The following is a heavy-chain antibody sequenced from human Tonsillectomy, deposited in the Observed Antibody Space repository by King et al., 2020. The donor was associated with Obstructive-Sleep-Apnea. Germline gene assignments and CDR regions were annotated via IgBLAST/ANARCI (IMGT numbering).Heavy chain of an antibody. J-gene: IGHJ5*02. Sequence: MQLQESGPGLVKPSETLSLTCTVSGGSISSSSYYWGWIRQPPGKGLEWIGSIYYSGSTYYNPSLKSRVTISVDTSKNQFSLKLSSVTAADTAVYYCASDFGRTPPGWFDPWGQGTLVTVSS. V-gene: IGHV4-39*07. CDR3: ASDFGRTPPGWFDP. CDR2: IYYSGST. D-gene: IGHD3-3*01. CDR1: GGSISSSSYY.